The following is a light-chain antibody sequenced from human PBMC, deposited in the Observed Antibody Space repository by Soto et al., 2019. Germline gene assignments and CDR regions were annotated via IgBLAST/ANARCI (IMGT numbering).Light chain of an antibody. V-gene: IGLV1-40*01. CDR2: GNG. CDR3: QSYDKRLTVYV. Sequence: QSALTQPPSVSGAPGQRVTISCSGTSSSIGAGYEVHWYHQLPGTAPKLVVSGNGNRPSGVPDRLSASKSGTSASLAITGLQAEDEGHYYCQSYDKRLTVYVFGTGTKVTVL. CDR1: SSSIGAGYE. J-gene: IGLJ1*01.